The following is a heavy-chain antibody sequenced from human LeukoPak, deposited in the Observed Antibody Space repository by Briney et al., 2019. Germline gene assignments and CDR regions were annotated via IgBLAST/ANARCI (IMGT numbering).Heavy chain of an antibody. CDR2: IYYSGST. V-gene: IGHV4-30-4*07. CDR3: ARVSRGNSVGGDY. Sequence: NPSQTLSLTCAVAGGSISSGGYSWSWIRQPPVKGLEWIGYIYYSGSTYYNPSLKTRVTISLDTSKNQFSLKLSSVTAADTAMYYCARVSRGNSVGGDYWGQGTLVTVSS. CDR1: GGSISSGGYS. J-gene: IGHJ4*02. D-gene: IGHD4-23*01.